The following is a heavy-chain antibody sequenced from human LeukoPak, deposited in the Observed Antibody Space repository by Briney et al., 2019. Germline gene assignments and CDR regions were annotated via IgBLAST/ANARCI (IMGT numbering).Heavy chain of an antibody. V-gene: IGHV3-66*02. Sequence: PGGSLRLSCAASGFTVSSNYMSWVRQAPGKGLEWVSVIYSGGRTHYADSVKGRFTISRDKSKNTLCLQMNSLRAEDTAVYYCASRQSGSSWFHGDFDYWGQGTLVTVSS. CDR3: ASRQSGSSWFHGDFDY. CDR2: IYSGGRT. CDR1: GFTVSSNY. D-gene: IGHD6-13*01. J-gene: IGHJ4*02.